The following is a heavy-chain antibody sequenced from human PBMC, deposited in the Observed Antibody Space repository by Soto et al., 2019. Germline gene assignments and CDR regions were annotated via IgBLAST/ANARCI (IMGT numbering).Heavy chain of an antibody. V-gene: IGHV3-33*01. CDR1: GFAFSSYG. CDR2: IWYDGSNK. D-gene: IGHD5-18*01. CDR3: ARDPQSSRGYSYGYQDYGMDV. Sequence: PGGSLRLSCAASGFAFSSYGMHWVRQAPGKGLEWVAVIWYDGSNKYYADSVKGRFTISRDNSKNTLYLQMNSLRAEDTAVYYCARDPQSSRGYSYGYQDYGMDVWGQGTTVTVSS. J-gene: IGHJ6*02.